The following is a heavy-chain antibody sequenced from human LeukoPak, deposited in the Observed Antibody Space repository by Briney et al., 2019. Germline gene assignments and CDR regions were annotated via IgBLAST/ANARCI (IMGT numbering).Heavy chain of an antibody. J-gene: IGHJ4*02. V-gene: IGHV3-23*01. D-gene: IGHD3-16*01. CDR1: GFTFSSYE. CDR3: AKVTYDYVWGSYEN. Sequence: PGGSLRLSCAASGFTFSSYEMNWVRQAPGKRLEWVSAISGSGESTYYADSVKGRFTISRDNSKNTLYLQMNSLRAEDTAIYYCAKVTYDYVWGSYENWGQGALVTVSS. CDR2: ISGSGEST.